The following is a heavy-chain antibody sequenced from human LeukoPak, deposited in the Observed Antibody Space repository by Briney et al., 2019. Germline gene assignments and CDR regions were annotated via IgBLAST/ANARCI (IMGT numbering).Heavy chain of an antibody. CDR3: ARDRWIVATTNYYYYGMDV. J-gene: IGHJ6*02. Sequence: GSSVKVSCKASGGTFSSYAISWVRQAPGQGLEWMGRIIPILGIANYAQKFQGRVTITADKSTSTAYMELSSLRSEDTAVYYCARDRWIVATTNYYYYGMDVWGQGTTVTVSS. CDR1: GGTFSSYA. CDR2: IIPILGIA. D-gene: IGHD5-12*01. V-gene: IGHV1-69*04.